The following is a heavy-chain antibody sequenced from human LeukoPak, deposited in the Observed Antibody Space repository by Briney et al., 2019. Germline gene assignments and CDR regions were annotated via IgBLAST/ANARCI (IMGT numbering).Heavy chain of an antibody. J-gene: IGHJ4*02. D-gene: IGHD2-2*02. Sequence: MTSETLSLTCTVSGGSISSSSYYWSWIRQPPGKGLEWIGEINHGGSTNYNPSLKSRVTISVDTSKNQFSLKLSSVTAADTAVYYCARGLYGHRPSYYWGQGTLVTVSS. CDR3: ARGLYGHRPSYY. V-gene: IGHV4-39*07. CDR2: INHGGST. CDR1: GGSISSSSYY.